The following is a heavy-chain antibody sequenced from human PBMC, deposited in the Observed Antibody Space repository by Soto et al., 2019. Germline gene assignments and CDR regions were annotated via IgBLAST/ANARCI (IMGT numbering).Heavy chain of an antibody. D-gene: IGHD5-12*01. CDR3: ARLARGYSGYGGTYYFRY. V-gene: IGHV4-39*01. Sequence: SETLSLTCSVSGGSTTSSSYYWAWIRQPPGKGLEWIGNIYYSGATYYNPSLESRVTISVDTSENQFSLRLNSVTAADTAAYYRARLARGYSGYGGTYYFRYWGQGTLVTVSS. CDR1: GGSTTSSSYY. CDR2: IYYSGAT. J-gene: IGHJ4*02.